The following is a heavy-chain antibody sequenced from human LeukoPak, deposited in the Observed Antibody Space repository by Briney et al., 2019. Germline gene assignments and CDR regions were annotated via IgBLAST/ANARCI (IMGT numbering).Heavy chain of an antibody. V-gene: IGHV1-2*02. Sequence: ASVKVSCKASGYTFTGYYMHWVRQAPGQGLEWMGGINPNSGGTNYAQKFQGRVTMTRDTSISTAYMELSRLRSDDTAVYYCARVGNDYDFWSGYQPHDYWGQGTLVTVSS. D-gene: IGHD3-3*01. CDR3: ARVGNDYDFWSGYQPHDY. J-gene: IGHJ4*02. CDR2: INPNSGGT. CDR1: GYTFTGYY.